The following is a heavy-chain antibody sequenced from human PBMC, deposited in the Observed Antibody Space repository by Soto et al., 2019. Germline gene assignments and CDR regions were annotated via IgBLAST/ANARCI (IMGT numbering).Heavy chain of an antibody. J-gene: IGHJ4*02. D-gene: IGHD6-19*01. V-gene: IGHV3-30*18. CDR3: AKDFGAWSDS. CDR2: ISYDGTDK. CDR1: GFAFSTYG. Sequence: HVHLVESGGGVVQPGRSLTISCVGSGFAFSTYGMHWVRQAPAKGLEWVALISYDGTDKYYADSVKGRFSISRDNSKQTLSLQMDSLRPEDTAVYYCAKDFGAWSDSRGQGTLVNVSS.